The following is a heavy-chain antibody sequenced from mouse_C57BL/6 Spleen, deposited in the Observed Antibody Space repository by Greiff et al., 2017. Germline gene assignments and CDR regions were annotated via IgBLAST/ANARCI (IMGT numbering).Heavy chain of an antibody. V-gene: IGHV1-26*01. D-gene: IGHD2-4*01. CDR1: GYTFTDSY. J-gene: IGHJ4*01. CDR3: ARSDYDDYAMDY. Sequence: EVQLQQSGPELVKPGASVKISCKASGYTFTDSYMNWVKQSHGKSLEWIGDINPNNGGTSYNQKFKGKATLTVDKSSSTAYMELRSLTSEDSAVYYCARSDYDDYAMDYWGQGTSVTVSS. CDR2: INPNNGGT.